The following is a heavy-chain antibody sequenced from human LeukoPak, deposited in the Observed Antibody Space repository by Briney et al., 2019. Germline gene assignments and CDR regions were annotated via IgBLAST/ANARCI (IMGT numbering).Heavy chain of an antibody. V-gene: IGHV4-30-2*01. J-gene: IGHJ4*02. D-gene: IGHD6-13*01. CDR3: AREGSSWGRDYFDY. CDR2: IYHSGST. CDR1: GGSISSGGYY. Sequence: SETLSLTCTVSGGSISSGGYYWSWIRQPPGKGLEWIGYIYHSGSTYYNPSLKSRVTISVDRSKNQFSLKLSSVTAADTAVYYCAREGSSWGRDYFDYWGQGTLVTVSS.